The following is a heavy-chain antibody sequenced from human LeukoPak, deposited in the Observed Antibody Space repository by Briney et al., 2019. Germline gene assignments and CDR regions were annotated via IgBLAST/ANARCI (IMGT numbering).Heavy chain of an antibody. CDR3: ARGRILTGCYISAFDI. Sequence: GGSLRLSCAASGFTFSSYAMHWVRQAPGKGLEWVAVISYDGSNKYYADSVKGRFTISRDNSKNTLYLQMNSLRAEDTAVYYCARGRILTGCYISAFDIWGQGTMVTVSS. CDR1: GFTFSSYA. J-gene: IGHJ3*02. V-gene: IGHV3-30*04. D-gene: IGHD3-9*01. CDR2: ISYDGSNK.